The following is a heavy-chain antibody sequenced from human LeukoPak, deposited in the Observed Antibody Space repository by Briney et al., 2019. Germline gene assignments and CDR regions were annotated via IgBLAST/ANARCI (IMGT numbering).Heavy chain of an antibody. J-gene: IGHJ6*03. Sequence: SVKVSCKASGCTFSSYAISWVRQAPGQGLEWMGGIIPIFGTANYAQKFQGRVTITADESTSTAYMELSSLRSEDTAVYYCARDRSSTFIYYMDVWGKGTTVTISS. D-gene: IGHD3-3*02. CDR1: GCTFSSYA. CDR2: IIPIFGTA. V-gene: IGHV1-69*13. CDR3: ARDRSSTFIYYMDV.